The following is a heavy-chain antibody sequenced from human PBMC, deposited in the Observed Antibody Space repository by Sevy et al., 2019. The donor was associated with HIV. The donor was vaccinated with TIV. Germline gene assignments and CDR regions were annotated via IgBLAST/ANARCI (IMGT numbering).Heavy chain of an antibody. CDR2: INPNSGGT. J-gene: IGHJ5*02. CDR1: GYTFTGYY. D-gene: IGHD6-19*01. V-gene: IGHV1-2*04. CDR3: ARDRTSTYSSGWFNNWFDP. Sequence: ASVKVSCKASGYTFTGYYMHWVRQAPGQGLEWMGWINPNSGGTNYAQKFQGWVTMTRDTSISTAYMELSRLGPDDTAVYYCARDRTSTYSSGWFNNWFDPWGQGTLVTVSS.